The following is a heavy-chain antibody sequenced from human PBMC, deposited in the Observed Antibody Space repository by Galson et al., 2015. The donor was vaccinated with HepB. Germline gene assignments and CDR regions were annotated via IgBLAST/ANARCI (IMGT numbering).Heavy chain of an antibody. CDR2: IIPIFGTA. V-gene: IGHV1-69*13. D-gene: IGHD1-1*01. Sequence: SVKVSCKASGGTFSSYAISWVRQAPGQGLEWMGGIIPIFGTANYAQKFQGRVTITADESTGTAYMELSSLRSEDTAVYYCARERSKGYYYFDYWGQGTLVTVSS. J-gene: IGHJ4*02. CDR3: ARERSKGYYYFDY. CDR1: GGTFSSYA.